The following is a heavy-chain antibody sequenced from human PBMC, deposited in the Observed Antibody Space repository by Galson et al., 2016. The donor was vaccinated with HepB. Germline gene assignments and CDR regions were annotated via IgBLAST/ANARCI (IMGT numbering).Heavy chain of an antibody. CDR2: VYYDATT. V-gene: IGHV4-39*07. Sequence: LSLTCTVSRGSVSSSAYYWSWIRQTPGKGLQWIGTVYYDATTFYSPSLKSRVTISIDTSKNQFSLRLNSVTAADTAIYYCARKIYYFDNWGQGTLVAVSS. CDR3: ARKIYYFDN. D-gene: IGHD3-3*01. CDR1: RGSVSSSAYY. J-gene: IGHJ4*02.